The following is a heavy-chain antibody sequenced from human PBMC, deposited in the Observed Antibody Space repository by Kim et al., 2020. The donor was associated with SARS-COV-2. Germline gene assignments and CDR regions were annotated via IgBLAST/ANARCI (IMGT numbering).Heavy chain of an antibody. CDR3: ARVSRYYVILAGYYLWDGMDV. D-gene: IGHD3-9*01. CDR1: GYTFTSYG. CDR2: ISAYNGNT. Sequence: ASVKVSCKASGYTFTSYGISWVRQAPGQGLEWMGWISAYNGNTNYAQKLQGRVTMTTDTSTSTAYMELRSLRSDDTAVYYCARVSRYYVILAGYYLWDGMDVWGQGTTVTVSS. J-gene: IGHJ6*02. V-gene: IGHV1-18*04.